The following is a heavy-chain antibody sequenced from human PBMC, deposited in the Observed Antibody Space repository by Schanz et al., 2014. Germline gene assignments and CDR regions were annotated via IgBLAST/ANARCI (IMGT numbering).Heavy chain of an antibody. J-gene: IGHJ6*02. CDR2: TNGDGTNA. CDR3: ARDFDDRRGYGSGYCLGDCMDV. Sequence: EVQLVESGGGLVKPGGSLRLSCAASGFTLSSYWMHWVRQVPGKGLEWVSCTNGDGTNAKYADSVKGRFTISRDNAKKTLSLQMISLRAEDTAVYYCARDFDDRRGYGSGYCLGDCMDVWGQGTTVTVSS. CDR1: GFTLSSYW. D-gene: IGHD3-10*01. V-gene: IGHV3-74*01.